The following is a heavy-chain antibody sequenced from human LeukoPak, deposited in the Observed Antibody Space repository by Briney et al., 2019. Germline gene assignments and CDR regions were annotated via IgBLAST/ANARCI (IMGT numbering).Heavy chain of an antibody. J-gene: IGHJ5*02. D-gene: IGHD4/OR15-4a*01. CDR2: ISSTGSTI. CDR3: ARDLLDYGSAGNWFDP. Sequence: PGGSLRLSCAASGFTFSRYEMNWVRQAPGKGLEWVSYISSTGSTIYYADSVKGRFTISRDNSKNTLYLQMNSLRAEDTAVYYCARDLLDYGSAGNWFDPWGQGTLVTVSS. V-gene: IGHV3-48*03. CDR1: GFTFSRYE.